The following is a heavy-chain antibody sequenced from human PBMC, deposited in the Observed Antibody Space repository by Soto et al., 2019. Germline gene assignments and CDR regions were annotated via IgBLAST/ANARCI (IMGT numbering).Heavy chain of an antibody. CDR1: GVSLTSGNW. Sequence: SETLSLTCAVSGVSLTSGNWWTWVRQSPQRGLEYIGEIFHDGTANYYPSFERRVAMSVDTSRNQFSLKLTSVTAADTAVYFCARLVYDTRPNYMYFDFWGPGTLVTVSS. V-gene: IGHV4-4*02. D-gene: IGHD6-6*01. J-gene: IGHJ4*02. CDR2: IFHDGTA. CDR3: ARLVYDTRPNYMYFDF.